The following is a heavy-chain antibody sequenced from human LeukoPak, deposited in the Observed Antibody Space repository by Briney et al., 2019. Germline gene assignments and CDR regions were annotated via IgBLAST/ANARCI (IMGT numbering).Heavy chain of an antibody. J-gene: IGHJ3*02. CDR2: ISAYNGNT. CDR1: GYTFTSYG. V-gene: IGHV1-18*01. D-gene: IGHD3-16*01. CDR3: ARATGTWGHDGFDI. Sequence: ASVKVSCEASGYTFTSYGISWVRQAPGQGLEWMGWISAYNGNTNYAQKLQGRVTMTTDTSTSTAYMELRSLRSDDTAVYYCARATGTWGHDGFDIWGQGTMVTVSS.